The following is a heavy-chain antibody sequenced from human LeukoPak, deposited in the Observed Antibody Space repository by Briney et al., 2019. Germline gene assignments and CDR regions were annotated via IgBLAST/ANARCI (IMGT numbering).Heavy chain of an antibody. J-gene: IGHJ5*02. V-gene: IGHV3-23*01. CDR1: GFTFSSYA. D-gene: IGHD2-2*01. CDR3: AKDQPMNIVVVPAAISWFDP. CDR2: ISGSGGST. Sequence: GGSLRLSCAASGFTFSSYAMSWVRQAPGKGLEWVSAISGSGGSTYYADSVKGRFTISRDNSKNTLYLQMNSLRAEDTAVYYCAKDQPMNIVVVPAAISWFDPWGQGTLVTVSS.